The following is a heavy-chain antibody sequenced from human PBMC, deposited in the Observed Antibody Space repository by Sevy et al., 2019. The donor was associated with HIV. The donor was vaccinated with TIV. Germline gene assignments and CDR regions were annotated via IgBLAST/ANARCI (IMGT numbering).Heavy chain of an antibody. J-gene: IGHJ4*02. D-gene: IGHD2-21*01. Sequence: GGSLRLSCAASGFTFHDYAMHWVRQAPGKGLEWLSYISYDESDIYYLDSVRGRFSVSRDNSKQTLFLQMDSLGPEDTAIYYCARRGVNRQFLLDYWGQGILVTVSS. CDR2: ISYDESDI. CDR3: ARRGVNRQFLLDY. CDR1: GFTFHDYA. V-gene: IGHV3-30*03.